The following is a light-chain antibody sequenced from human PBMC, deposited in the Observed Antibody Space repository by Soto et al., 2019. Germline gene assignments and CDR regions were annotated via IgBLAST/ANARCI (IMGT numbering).Light chain of an antibody. V-gene: IGLV2-8*01. CDR3: SSFAGNNNLV. J-gene: IGLJ2*01. CDR1: SSDVGGYNY. CDR2: EVS. Sequence: QSALTQPPSASGSPGQSVTISCTGTSSDVGGYNYVSWYQQHPGKAPKRMISEVSKRPSGVPDRFSGSKSGNTASLTVSELQAEDEADYYCSSFAGNNNLVFGGGTKLTVL.